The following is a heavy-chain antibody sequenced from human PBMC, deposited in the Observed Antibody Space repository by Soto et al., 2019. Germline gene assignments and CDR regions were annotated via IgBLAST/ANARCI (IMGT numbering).Heavy chain of an antibody. CDR1: GGTFSSYA. D-gene: IGHD4-17*01. V-gene: IGHV1-69*12. CDR2: IIPIFGTA. J-gene: IGHJ6*02. Sequence: QVQLVQSGAEVKKPGSSVKVSCKASGGTFSSYAISWVRQAPGQGLEWMGGIIPIFGTANYAQKFQGRVTITADESTSTAYMELSRLRSEDTAVYYCARGGATVTTYYYYYGMDVWGQGTTVTVSS. CDR3: ARGGATVTTYYYYYGMDV.